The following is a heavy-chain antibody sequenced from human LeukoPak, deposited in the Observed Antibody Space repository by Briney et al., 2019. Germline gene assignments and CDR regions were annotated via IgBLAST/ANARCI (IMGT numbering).Heavy chain of an antibody. V-gene: IGHV1-8*03. D-gene: IGHD2-2*01. J-gene: IGHJ4*02. CDR1: GYTFTSYD. CDR3: ARGFAVYCSSTSCYQDY. Sequence: ASVKVSCKASGYTFTSYDINWVRQATGQGLEWMGWMNPNSGNTGYAQKFQGRVTITRNTPISTAYMELSSLRSEDTAVYYCARGFAVYCSSTSCYQDYWGQGTLVTVSS. CDR2: MNPNSGNT.